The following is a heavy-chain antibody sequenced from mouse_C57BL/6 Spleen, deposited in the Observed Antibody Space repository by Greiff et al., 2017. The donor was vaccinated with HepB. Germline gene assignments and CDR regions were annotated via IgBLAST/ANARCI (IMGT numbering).Heavy chain of an antibody. Sequence: DVMLVESGGGLVKPGGFLKLSCAASGFTFSDYGMHWVRQAPEKGLEWVAYISSGSSTIYYADTVKGRFTISRDNAKNTLFLQMTSLRSEDTAMYYCARERDYGAMDYWGQGTSVTVSS. CDR3: ARERDYGAMDY. CDR2: ISSGSSTI. J-gene: IGHJ4*01. CDR1: GFTFSDYG. V-gene: IGHV5-17*01. D-gene: IGHD1-1*01.